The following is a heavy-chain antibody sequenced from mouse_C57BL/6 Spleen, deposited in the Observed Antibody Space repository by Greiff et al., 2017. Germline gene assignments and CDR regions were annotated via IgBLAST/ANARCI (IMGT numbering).Heavy chain of an antibody. V-gene: IGHV5-4*01. CDR3: ARDRGYYPYYFDY. D-gene: IGHD2-1*01. CDR1: GFTFSSYA. Sequence: EVQVVESGGGLVKPGGSLKLSCAASGFTFSSYAMSWVRQTPEKRLEWVATISDGGSYTYYPDNVQGRFTISRDNAKNNLYLPMSHLKSEDTAMYYCARDRGYYPYYFDYWGQGTTLTVSS. J-gene: IGHJ2*01. CDR2: ISDGGSYT.